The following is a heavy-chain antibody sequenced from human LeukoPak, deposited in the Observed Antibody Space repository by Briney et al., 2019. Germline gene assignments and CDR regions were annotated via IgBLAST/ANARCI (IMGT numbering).Heavy chain of an antibody. Sequence: SGGSLRLSCAASGFTFSSYAMSWVRQAPGKGLEWVSAISGSGGSTYYADSVKGRFTISRDNSKNTLYLQMNSLRAKDTAVYYCAKDGHWWQQLALYYFDHWGQGTLVTVSS. CDR1: GFTFSSYA. CDR3: AKDGHWWQQLALYYFDH. J-gene: IGHJ4*02. CDR2: ISGSGGST. V-gene: IGHV3-23*01. D-gene: IGHD6-13*01.